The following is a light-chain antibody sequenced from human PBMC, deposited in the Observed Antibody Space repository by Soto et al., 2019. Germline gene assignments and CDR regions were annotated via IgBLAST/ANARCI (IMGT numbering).Light chain of an antibody. V-gene: IGLV2-14*03. CDR3: SSYTSNNTLV. CDR1: SSDVGGFNF. CDR2: DVS. Sequence: QSVLTQPASVSGSPGQSIAISCTGTSSDVGGFNFVSWYQQHPGKAPNLMIYDVSNRPSGVSPRFSGSKSGNTASLTISGLQADDEADYYCSSYTSNNTLVFGGGTKVTVL. J-gene: IGLJ2*01.